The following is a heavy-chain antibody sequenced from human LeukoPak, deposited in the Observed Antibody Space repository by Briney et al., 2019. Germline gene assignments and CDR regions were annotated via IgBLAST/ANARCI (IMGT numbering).Heavy chain of an antibody. CDR3: ARGLAAAGNSFDS. J-gene: IGHJ4*02. D-gene: IGHD6-13*01. Sequence: GGSLRLSCAASEFTFSNYWMHWVRQAPGEGLVWVSRINPDGSSTRYADSVNGRFTISRDNAKNTLYLQMNSLRDEDTAVYYCARGLAAAGNSFDSWGQGTLVTVSS. CDR1: EFTFSNYW. CDR2: INPDGSST. V-gene: IGHV3-74*01.